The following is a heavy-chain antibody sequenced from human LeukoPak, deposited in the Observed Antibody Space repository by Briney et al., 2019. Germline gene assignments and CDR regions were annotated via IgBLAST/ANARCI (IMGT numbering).Heavy chain of an antibody. CDR2: IYTSGST. D-gene: IGHD5-18*01. Sequence: SETLSLTCTVSGGSISSYYWSWIRQPAGKGLEWIGRIYTSGSTNYNPSLKSRVTMSVDTSKNQFSLKLSSVAAADTAVYYCARGRRFSYGYWENLYYFDYWGQGTLVTVSS. J-gene: IGHJ4*02. CDR3: ARGRRFSYGYWENLYYFDY. CDR1: GGSISSYY. V-gene: IGHV4-4*07.